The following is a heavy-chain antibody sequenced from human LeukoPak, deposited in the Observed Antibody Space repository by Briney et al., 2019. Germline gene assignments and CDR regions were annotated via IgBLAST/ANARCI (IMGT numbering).Heavy chain of an antibody. Sequence: PSETLSLTCTVSGYSISSGYYWGWIRQPPGKGLECIGSVYHSGSTYYNPSLKSRVTISVDTSKNQFSLKLSSVTAADTAVYYCASEGRDGYSKVLFDYWGQGTLVTVSS. V-gene: IGHV4-38-2*02. CDR2: VYHSGST. CDR1: GYSISSGYY. CDR3: ASEGRDGYSKVLFDY. D-gene: IGHD5-24*01. J-gene: IGHJ4*02.